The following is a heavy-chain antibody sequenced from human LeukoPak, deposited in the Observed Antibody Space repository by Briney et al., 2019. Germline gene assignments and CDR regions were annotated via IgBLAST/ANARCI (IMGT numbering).Heavy chain of an antibody. Sequence: SETLSLTCTVSGGSISSSSYYWGWIRQPPGKGLEWIGRIYYSGSTYYNPSLKSRVTISVDTSKNQFSLKLSSVTAADTAVYYCARHGLITGYFDYWGQGTLVTVSS. CDR2: IYYSGST. CDR3: ARHGLITGYFDY. J-gene: IGHJ4*02. D-gene: IGHD1-14*01. CDR1: GGSISSSSYY. V-gene: IGHV4-39*01.